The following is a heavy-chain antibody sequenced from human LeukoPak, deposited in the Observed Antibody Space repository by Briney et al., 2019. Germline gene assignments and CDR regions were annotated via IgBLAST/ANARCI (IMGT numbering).Heavy chain of an antibody. Sequence: PGGSLRLSCAASGFTISDNYMSWIRQAPGPGLEWVSYISNSGSIIFYADPVKGRFTISRVNAKNSLYLQMNSLTAEDTAVYYCARDSYGITGTLGPWGQGTLVTVSS. V-gene: IGHV3-11*01. D-gene: IGHD1-7*01. CDR1: GFTISDNY. CDR3: ARDSYGITGTLGP. CDR2: ISNSGSII. J-gene: IGHJ5*02.